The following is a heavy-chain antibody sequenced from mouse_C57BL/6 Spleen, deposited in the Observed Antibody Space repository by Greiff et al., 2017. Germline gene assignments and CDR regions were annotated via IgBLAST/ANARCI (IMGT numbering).Heavy chain of an antibody. CDR2: IDPENGDT. Sequence: VQLQQSGAELVRPGASVKLSCTASGFNFKDYYMHWVKQRPEQGLEWIGWIDPENGDTECASKFQGQTTITADTSSNTVYLQLSSLTSEDTAVYYCTTTMVMDYWGQGTSVTVSS. D-gene: IGHD1-1*02. CDR3: TTTMVMDY. V-gene: IGHV14-4*01. CDR1: GFNFKDYY. J-gene: IGHJ4*01.